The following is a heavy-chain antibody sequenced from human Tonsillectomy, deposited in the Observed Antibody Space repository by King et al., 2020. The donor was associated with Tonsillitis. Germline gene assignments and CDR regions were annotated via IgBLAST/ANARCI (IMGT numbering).Heavy chain of an antibody. CDR3: AKAYSSSWYPGSENWFDP. D-gene: IGHD6-13*01. CDR1: GFTFSSYA. CDR2: IYSGGSST. J-gene: IGHJ5*02. Sequence: VQLVESGGGLVQPGGSLRLSCAASGFTFSSYAMSWVRQAPGKGLEWVSVIYSGGSSTYYADSVKGRFTISRDNSKNTLYLQMNSLRAENTAVYYCAKAYSSSWYPGSENWFDPWGQGTLVTVSS. V-gene: IGHV3-23*03.